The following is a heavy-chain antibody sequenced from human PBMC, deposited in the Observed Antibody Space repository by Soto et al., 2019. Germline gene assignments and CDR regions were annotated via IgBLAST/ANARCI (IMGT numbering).Heavy chain of an antibody. CDR1: GFTFSSYS. Sequence: GGSLRLSCEASGFTFSSYSMNWVRQAPGKGLEWVSSISSSSSYIYYADSVKGRFTISRDNAKNSLYLQMNSLRAEDTAVYYCARGRAYYDSSGFDPWGQGTLFTVSS. CDR2: ISSSSSYI. CDR3: ARGRAYYDSSGFDP. V-gene: IGHV3-21*01. D-gene: IGHD3-22*01. J-gene: IGHJ5*02.